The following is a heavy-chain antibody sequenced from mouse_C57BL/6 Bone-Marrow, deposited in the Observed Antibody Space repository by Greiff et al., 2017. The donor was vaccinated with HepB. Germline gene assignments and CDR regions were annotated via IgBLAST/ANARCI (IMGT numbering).Heavy chain of an antibody. CDR2: ISDGGSYT. J-gene: IGHJ3*01. CDR1: GFTFSSYA. CDR3: ARDRLD. Sequence: EVQLQESGGGLVKPGGSLKLSCAASGFTFSSYAMSWVRQTPEKRLEWVATISDGGSYTYYPDNVKGRFTISRDNAKNNLYLQMSHLKSEDTAMYYCARDRLDWGQGTLVTVSA. V-gene: IGHV5-4*01.